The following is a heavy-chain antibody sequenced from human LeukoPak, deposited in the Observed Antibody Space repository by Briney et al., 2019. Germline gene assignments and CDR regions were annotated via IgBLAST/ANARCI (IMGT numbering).Heavy chain of an antibody. CDR3: ARGLRYSSSYYFDY. J-gene: IGHJ4*02. Sequence: SETLSLTCAVYGGSFSGYYWSWIRQPPGKGLEWIGEINHSGCTNYNPSLKSRVTISVDTSKNQFSLKLSSVTAADTAVYYCARGLRYSSSYYFDYWGQGTLVTVSS. CDR2: INHSGCT. D-gene: IGHD6-6*01. V-gene: IGHV4-34*01. CDR1: GGSFSGYY.